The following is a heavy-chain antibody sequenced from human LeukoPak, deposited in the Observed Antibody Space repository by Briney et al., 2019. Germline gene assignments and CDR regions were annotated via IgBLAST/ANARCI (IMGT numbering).Heavy chain of an antibody. J-gene: IGHJ4*02. CDR2: ISSSSSYI. CDR3: ARDSSPHYDILTGYYID. Sequence: GGSLRLSCGASGSTLSSYSMNWVRQAPGKGLEWVSSISSSSSYIYYADSVKGRFTISRDNAKNSLYLQMNSLRAEDTAVYYCARDSSPHYDILTGYYIDWGQGTLVTVSS. D-gene: IGHD3-9*01. CDR1: GSTLSSYS. V-gene: IGHV3-21*01.